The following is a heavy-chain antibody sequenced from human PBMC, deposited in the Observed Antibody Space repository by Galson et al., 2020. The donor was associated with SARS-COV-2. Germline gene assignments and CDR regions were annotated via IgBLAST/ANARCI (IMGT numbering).Heavy chain of an antibody. Sequence: GGSLRLSCAASGFPFSYYGMHWVRQAPGKGLEWVAVMWFDGIRKYYADSVKGRFTVSRDNSRNTLWLQMDSLRAEDTAVYYCTRDADTNSQYSNFDYWGRGTLVAVSS. CDR3: TRDADTNSQYSNFDY. CDR1: GFPFSYYG. CDR2: MWFDGIRK. V-gene: IGHV3-33*01. D-gene: IGHD2-8*01. J-gene: IGHJ4*01.